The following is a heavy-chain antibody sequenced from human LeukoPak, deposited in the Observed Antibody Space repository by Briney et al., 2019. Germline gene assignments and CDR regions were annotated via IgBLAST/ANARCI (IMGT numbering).Heavy chain of an antibody. CDR1: GFTFSTYW. CDR3: ARLPAPSGWFYFDP. V-gene: IGHV3-7*01. CDR2: LKQDGNDK. Sequence: GGSLRLSCAASGFTFSTYWMSWVRQAPGKGLEWVANLKQDGNDKYYVDSVKGRFTISRDNAKSSLYLQMNSLRAEDTAVYCCARLPAPSGWFYFDPWGQGTLVTVSS. D-gene: IGHD6-19*01. J-gene: IGHJ5*02.